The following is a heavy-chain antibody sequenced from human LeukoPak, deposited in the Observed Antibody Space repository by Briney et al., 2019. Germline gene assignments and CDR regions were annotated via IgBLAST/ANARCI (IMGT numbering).Heavy chain of an antibody. D-gene: IGHD6-13*01. CDR3: ARDSRTQYSSSWYRNAFDI. CDR1: GDRVSSNSAA. V-gene: IGHV6-1*01. CDR2: TYYRSKWYN. J-gene: IGHJ3*02. Sequence: SQTLSLTCAISGDRVSSNSAAWTWIRQSPSRGLEWLGRTYYRSKWYNDCAVSVKSRITINPDTSKNQFSLQLNSVTPEDTAVYYCARDSRTQYSSSWYRNAFDIWGQGTMVTVSS.